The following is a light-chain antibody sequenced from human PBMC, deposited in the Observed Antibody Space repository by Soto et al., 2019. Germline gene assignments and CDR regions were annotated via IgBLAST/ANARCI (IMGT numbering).Light chain of an antibody. Sequence: DIQMTQSPSTLSASVGDRVTITCRASQSISSWLAWYQQKPGKAPELLIYKASGLQSGVPSRFSGSGSGTEFTLTISSLQPDDFATYYCQQYLSYPYTFGQGTKLEIE. CDR1: QSISSW. J-gene: IGKJ2*01. V-gene: IGKV1-5*03. CDR2: KAS. CDR3: QQYLSYPYT.